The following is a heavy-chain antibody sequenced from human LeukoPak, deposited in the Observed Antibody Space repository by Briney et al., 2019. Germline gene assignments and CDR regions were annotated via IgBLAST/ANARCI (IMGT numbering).Heavy chain of an antibody. CDR2: INPSGGST. CDR3: ARDAPNFGELSETLDY. CDR1: GYTFTSYY. J-gene: IGHJ4*02. V-gene: IGHV1-46*01. D-gene: IGHD3-10*01. Sequence: GASVKVSCKASGYTFTSYYMHWVRQAPGQGLEWMGIINPSGGSTSYAQKFQGRVTMTRDTSTSTVYMELSSLRSEDTAVYYCARDAPNFGELSETLDYWGQGTLVTVPS.